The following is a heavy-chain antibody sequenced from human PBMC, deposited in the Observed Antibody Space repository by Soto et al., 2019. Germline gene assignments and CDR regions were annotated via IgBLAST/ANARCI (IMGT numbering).Heavy chain of an antibody. CDR1: GYSISNAYY. CDR3: ARGENDAFDI. CDR2: VYRSGNT. D-gene: IGHD1-26*01. Sequence: TSETLSLTCAVSGYSISNAYYWAWIRQPPGKGLEWIASVYRSGNTYYNPSLKSRVTISVDTSKNHFFLKLISVTATDTAVYYCARGENDAFDIWGQGTMVTVSS. V-gene: IGHV4-38-2*01. J-gene: IGHJ3*02.